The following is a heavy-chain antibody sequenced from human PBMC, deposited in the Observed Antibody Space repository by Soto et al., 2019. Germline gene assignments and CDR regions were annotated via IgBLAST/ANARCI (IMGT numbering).Heavy chain of an antibody. CDR3: MKHTRTSTRSHFRCTSYYYCLDV. Sequence: PGGSLRRSCAASGFTFSSYEMNWVRQAPGKGLEWVSYISSSGSTIYYADSVKGRFPISRDNSKNSLYLQRNSLRAEDTAVYDCMKHTRTSTRSHFRCTSYYYCLDVLCPGPTLTV. CDR1: GFTFSSYE. CDR2: ISSSGSTI. J-gene: IGHJ6*02. V-gene: IGHV3-48*03. D-gene: IGHD2-2*01.